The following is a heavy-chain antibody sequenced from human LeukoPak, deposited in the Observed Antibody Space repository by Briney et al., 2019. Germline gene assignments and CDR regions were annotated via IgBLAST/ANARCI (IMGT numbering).Heavy chain of an antibody. CDR1: GYTFTSYA. V-gene: IGHV1-69*13. CDR2: IIPIFGTA. D-gene: IGHD6-13*01. CDR3: ARAPPDGAAAGNHDY. J-gene: IGHJ4*02. Sequence: SVKVSCKASGYTFTSYAISWVRQAPGQGLEWMGGIIPIFGTANYAQKFQGRVTITADESTSTAYMELSSLRSEDTAVYYCARAPPDGAAAGNHDYWGQGTLVTVSS.